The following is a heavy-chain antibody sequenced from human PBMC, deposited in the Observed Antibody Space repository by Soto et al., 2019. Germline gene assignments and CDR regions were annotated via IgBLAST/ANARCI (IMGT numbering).Heavy chain of an antibody. Sequence: ASVKVSCKASGYTFTSYGISWVRQAPGQGLEWMGWISAYNGNTNYAQKLQGRVTMTTDTSTSTAYMELRSLRSDDTAVYYCARVYSSSSEYYYYGMDVWGQGTTVTVSS. D-gene: IGHD6-6*01. CDR2: ISAYNGNT. CDR1: GYTFTSYG. J-gene: IGHJ6*02. CDR3: ARVYSSSSEYYYYGMDV. V-gene: IGHV1-18*01.